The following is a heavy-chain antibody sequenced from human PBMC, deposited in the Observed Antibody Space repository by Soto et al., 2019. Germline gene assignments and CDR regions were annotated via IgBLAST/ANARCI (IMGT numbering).Heavy chain of an antibody. CDR2: IHESGSM. CDR3: ARGTDTWFVDL. Sequence: QVQLQESGPGLVKPSQTLSLTCTVSGGSISSGGYYWSWIRQHPGTGLEWVGYIHESGSMYYKASLKSRVTISIDTSKNQFSLKLSSVTAADTAVYYCARGTDTWFVDLWGRGTLVTVSS. V-gene: IGHV4-31*03. D-gene: IGHD3-9*01. CDR1: GGSISSGGYY. J-gene: IGHJ2*01.